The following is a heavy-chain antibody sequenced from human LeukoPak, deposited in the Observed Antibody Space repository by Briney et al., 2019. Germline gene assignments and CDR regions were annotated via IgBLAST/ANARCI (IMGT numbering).Heavy chain of an antibody. CDR2: IYPGDSDT. J-gene: IGHJ4*02. CDR1: GYSFTSYR. D-gene: IGHD3-10*01. CDR3: ARRGVVRGVIIAFDY. Sequence: GESLKISGKGSGYSFTSYRFGWVRQMPGKGLEWIGIIYPGDSDTRYSPSFQGQVTISADKSISTAYLQWSSLKASDTAMYYCARRGVVRGVIIAFDYWGQGTLVSVSS. V-gene: IGHV5-51*01.